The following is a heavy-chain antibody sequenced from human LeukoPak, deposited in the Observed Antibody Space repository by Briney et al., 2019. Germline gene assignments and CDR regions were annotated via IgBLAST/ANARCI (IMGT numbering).Heavy chain of an antibody. Sequence: SETLSLTCTVSGGSISSSSYYWGWIRQPPGKGLEWIGSIYYSGSTYYNPSLKSRVTISVDTSKNQFSLKLSPVTAADTAVYYCARGYIWYSSSWYTKDDAFDIWGQGTMVTVSS. CDR3: ARGYIWYSSSWYTKDDAFDI. D-gene: IGHD6-13*01. J-gene: IGHJ3*02. CDR1: GGSISSSSYY. V-gene: IGHV4-39*01. CDR2: IYYSGST.